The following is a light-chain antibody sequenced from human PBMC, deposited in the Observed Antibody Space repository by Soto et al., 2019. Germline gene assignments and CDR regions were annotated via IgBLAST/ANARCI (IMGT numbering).Light chain of an antibody. V-gene: IGLV1-44*01. CDR2: NNN. CDR1: SSNIGSGT. Sequence: QSVLTQPPSVSGTPGQRVTISCSGSSSNIGSGTVNWYQQLPGAAPKLLIYNNNQWPSGVPDRFSGSKSGNSGSLAISGLQSEDEADYYCASCDDSLTGLSVFGTRPKVTV. CDR3: ASCDDSLTGLSV. J-gene: IGLJ1*01.